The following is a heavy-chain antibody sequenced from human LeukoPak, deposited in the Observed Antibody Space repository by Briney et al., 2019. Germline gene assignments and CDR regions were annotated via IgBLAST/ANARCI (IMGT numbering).Heavy chain of an antibody. V-gene: IGHV4-30-4*01. CDR1: GGSISSGDYY. D-gene: IGHD4-11*01. CDR2: IYYSGST. Sequence: PSETLSLTCTVSGGSISSGDYYWSWIRQPPGKGLEWIGYIYYSGSTYYNPSLKSRVTISVDTSKNQFSLKLSSVTAAGTAVYYCAGLHDYSNYAGDYWGQGTLVTVSS. J-gene: IGHJ4*02. CDR3: AGLHDYSNYAGDY.